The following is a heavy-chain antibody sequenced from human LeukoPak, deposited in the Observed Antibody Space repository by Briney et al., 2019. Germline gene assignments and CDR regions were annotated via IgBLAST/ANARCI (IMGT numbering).Heavy chain of an antibody. CDR1: GFTFSSYA. D-gene: IGHD6-19*01. V-gene: IGHV3-23*01. CDR2: ISGSGGST. CDR3: AEEEIIAVAGTVYSNDY. Sequence: PGGSLRLSCAASGFTFSSYAMSWVRQAPGKGLEWVSAISGSGGSTYYADSVKGRFTISRDNSKNTLYLQMNSLRAEDTAVYYCAEEEIIAVAGTVYSNDYWGQGTLVTVSS. J-gene: IGHJ4*02.